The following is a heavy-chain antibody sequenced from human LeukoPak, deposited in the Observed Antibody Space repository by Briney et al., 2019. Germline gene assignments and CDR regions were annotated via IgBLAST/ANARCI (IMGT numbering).Heavy chain of an antibody. J-gene: IGHJ5*02. CDR1: GGSFSGYY. CDR3: ARGSVPNLGITIFGVVISHWFDP. D-gene: IGHD3-3*01. V-gene: IGHV4-34*01. CDR2: INHSGST. Sequence: SETLSLTCAVYGGSFSGYYWSWIRQPPGKGLEWIGEINHSGSTNYNPSLKSRVTISVDTSKNQFSLKLSSVTAADTAVYYCARGSVPNLGITIFGVVISHWFDPWGQGTLVTVSS.